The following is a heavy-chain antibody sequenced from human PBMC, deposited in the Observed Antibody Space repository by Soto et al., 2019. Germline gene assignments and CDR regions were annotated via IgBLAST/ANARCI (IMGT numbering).Heavy chain of an antibody. CDR2: ISAYNGNT. J-gene: IGHJ5*02. V-gene: IGHV1-18*01. CDR1: GYTFTSYG. D-gene: IGHD4-17*01. Sequence: QVQLVQSGAEVKKPGASVKVSCKASGYTFTSYGISWVRQAPGQGLEWMGWISAYNGNTNYAQKLQGRVTMTTDTSTSTAYMELRSLRSDDTAVHYCARAPRTRMTTVTTGSYWFDPWGQGTLVTVSS. CDR3: ARAPRTRMTTVTTGSYWFDP.